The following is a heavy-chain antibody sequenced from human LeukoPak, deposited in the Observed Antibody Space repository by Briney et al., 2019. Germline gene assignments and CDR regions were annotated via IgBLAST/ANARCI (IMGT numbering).Heavy chain of an antibody. J-gene: IGHJ4*02. CDR1: GFTFSDYY. D-gene: IGHD5-18*01. Sequence: NPGGSLRLSCAASGFTFSDYYMSWIRQAPGKGLEGVSYISSSGSTIYYADSVKGRFTVSRDNAKNSLYLQMNSLRAEDTAVYYCAREMGSYGYPPVVYWGQGTLVTVSS. CDR2: ISSSGSTI. CDR3: AREMGSYGYPPVVY. V-gene: IGHV3-11*01.